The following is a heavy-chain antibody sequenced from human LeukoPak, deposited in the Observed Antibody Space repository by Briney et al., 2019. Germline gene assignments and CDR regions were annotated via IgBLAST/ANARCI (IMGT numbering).Heavy chain of an antibody. Sequence: GGSLRLSCAASGFTVSSNYMSWVRQAPGKGLEWVSVIYSGGSTYYADSVKGRFTISRDNSKNTLYLQMNSLRAEDTAVYYCARDTGPDSGVGYWGQGTLVTVSS. CDR1: GFTVSSNY. D-gene: IGHD6-19*01. V-gene: IGHV3-53*01. J-gene: IGHJ4*02. CDR3: ARDTGPDSGVGY. CDR2: IYSGGST.